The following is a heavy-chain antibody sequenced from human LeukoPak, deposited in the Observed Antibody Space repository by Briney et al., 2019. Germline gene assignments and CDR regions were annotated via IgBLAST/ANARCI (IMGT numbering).Heavy chain of an antibody. J-gene: IGHJ4*02. CDR1: GGTFSSYA. D-gene: IGHD6-13*01. V-gene: IGHV1-69*04. CDR2: IIPILGIA. CDR3: ARDSRDPYTVGPGYSSSWYYFDY. Sequence: ASVKVSCKASGGTFSSYAISWVRQAPGQGLEWMGRIIPILGIANYAQKFQGRVTITADKSTSTAYMELSSLRSEDTAVYYRARDSRDPYTVGPGYSSSWYYFDYWGQGTLVTVSS.